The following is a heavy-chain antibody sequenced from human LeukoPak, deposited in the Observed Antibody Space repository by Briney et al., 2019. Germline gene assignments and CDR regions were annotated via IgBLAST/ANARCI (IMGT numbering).Heavy chain of an antibody. J-gene: IGHJ6*03. D-gene: IGHD3-22*01. Sequence: GASVKVSCKASGYTFTGYYMHWVRQAPGQGLEWMGWISAYNGNTNYAQKLQGRVTMTTDTSTSTAYMELRSLRSDDTAVYYCARIGLYYYYYYMDVWGKGTTVTISS. V-gene: IGHV1-18*04. CDR1: GYTFTGYY. CDR3: ARIGLYYYYYYMDV. CDR2: ISAYNGNT.